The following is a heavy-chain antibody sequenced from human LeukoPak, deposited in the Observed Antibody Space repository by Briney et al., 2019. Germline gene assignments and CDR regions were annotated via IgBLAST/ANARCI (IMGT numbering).Heavy chain of an antibody. V-gene: IGHV3-48*02. J-gene: IGHJ4*02. Sequence: GGSLRLSCAASGFTFSTFSMNWVRQAPGKGLEWVSYISSGGSTMYYADSVKGRFTISRDNAENLLYLQMNSLRDEDTAVYYCARSRYGTTWSSSWEFDYWGQGTLVTVSS. CDR2: ISSGGSTM. CDR1: GFTFSTFS. CDR3: ARSRYGTTWSSSWEFDY. D-gene: IGHD6-13*01.